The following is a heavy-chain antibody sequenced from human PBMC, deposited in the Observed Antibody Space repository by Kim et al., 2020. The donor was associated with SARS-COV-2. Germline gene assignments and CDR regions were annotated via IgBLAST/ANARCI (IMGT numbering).Heavy chain of an antibody. CDR3: ARDREPARGTLGDFHV. Sequence: ASVKVSCKASGYSFSVYYIHWLRQAPGQGLEWMGRIDPINGDTNFAPKFQGRVSMTGDTSISTAYLELHRLTSDDTALYFCARDREPARGTLGDFHVWGQGTKVIVA. J-gene: IGHJ3*01. V-gene: IGHV1-2*06. D-gene: IGHD4-17*01. CDR1: GYSFSVYY. CDR2: IDPINGDT.